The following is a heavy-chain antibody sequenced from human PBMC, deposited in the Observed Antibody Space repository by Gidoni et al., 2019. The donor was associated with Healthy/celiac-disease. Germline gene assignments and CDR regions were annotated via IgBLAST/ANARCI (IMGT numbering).Heavy chain of an antibody. CDR3: ARENYYDSSGLREGAFDI. CDR1: GGTFSSYA. D-gene: IGHD3-22*01. V-gene: IGHV1-69*06. Sequence: QVQLVQSGAEVKKPRSSVKVSCTASGGTFSSYAISWVRQAPGQGLEWMGGIIPIFGTANYAQKFQGRVTITADKSTSTAYMELSSLRSEDTAVYYCARENYYDSSGLREGAFDIWGQGTMVTVSS. J-gene: IGHJ3*02. CDR2: IIPIFGTA.